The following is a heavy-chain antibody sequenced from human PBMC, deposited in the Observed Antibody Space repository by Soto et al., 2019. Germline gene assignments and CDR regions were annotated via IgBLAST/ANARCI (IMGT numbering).Heavy chain of an antibody. D-gene: IGHD3-10*01. J-gene: IGHJ4*02. V-gene: IGHV4-59*01. CDR1: GDSMSGFY. Sequence: SETLSLTFTVSGDSMSGFYWSWIRPTPWQGLEWIGYINYVGRTSYYSPSLQSRVTISLDSSKNQFSLLLSSVTAADTAVYFCARLRRNYFDYWGQGTQVTVSS. CDR3: ARLRRNYFDY. CDR2: INYVGRT.